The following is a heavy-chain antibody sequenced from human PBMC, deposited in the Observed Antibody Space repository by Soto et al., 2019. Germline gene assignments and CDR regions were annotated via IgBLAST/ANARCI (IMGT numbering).Heavy chain of an antibody. D-gene: IGHD1-26*01. J-gene: IGHJ4*02. CDR2: VSAYNRNT. V-gene: IGHV1-18*01. CDR1: GYTFSNYG. Sequence: QVQLVQSGPEVKKPGASVKVSCKGSGYTFSNYGVTWVRQAPGQWLERLGWVSAYNRNTDYAQKFEDRATMTIDTSTNTAYLDLRGLTPDDTAVYYCARERRWEPLLYWGQGTL. CDR3: ARERRWEPLLY.